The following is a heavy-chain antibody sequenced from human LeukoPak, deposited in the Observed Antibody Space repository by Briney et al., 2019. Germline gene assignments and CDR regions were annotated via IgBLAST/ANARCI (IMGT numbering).Heavy chain of an antibody. D-gene: IGHD5-12*01. V-gene: IGHV1-8*03. Sequence: ASVKVSCKASGYTFTSYDINWVRQATGQGLEWMGWMNPNSGNTGYAQKFQGRVTITRNTSISTAYMELSSLRSEDTAVYYCASFSGYDYDYYYYYMDVWGKGTTVTVSS. J-gene: IGHJ6*03. CDR2: MNPNSGNT. CDR3: ASFSGYDYDYYYYYMDV. CDR1: GYTFTSYD.